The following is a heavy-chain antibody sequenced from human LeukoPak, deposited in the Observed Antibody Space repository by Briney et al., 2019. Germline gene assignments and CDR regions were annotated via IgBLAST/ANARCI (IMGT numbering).Heavy chain of an antibody. D-gene: IGHD3-10*01. V-gene: IGHV1-46*01. J-gene: IGHJ4*02. CDR2: INPSGGST. CDR3: ARWYYGSGSYRYYFDY. CDR1: GYTFTSYY. Sequence: ASVKVSCKASGYTFTSYYMHWVRQAPGQGLEWMGIINPSGGSTSYAQKFQGRVTITRDTSASTAYMELSSLRSEDTAVYYCARWYYGSGSYRYYFDYWGQGTLVTVSS.